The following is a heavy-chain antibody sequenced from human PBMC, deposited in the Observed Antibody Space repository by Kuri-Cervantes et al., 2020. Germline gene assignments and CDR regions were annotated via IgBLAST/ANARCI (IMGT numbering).Heavy chain of an antibody. V-gene: IGHV3-30-3*01. CDR2: ISYDGSNK. CDR3: ARDDRGSID. J-gene: IGHJ4*02. CDR1: GFTSSSYA. Sequence: LSLTCAASGFTSSSYAMHWVRQAPGKGLEWVAVISYDGSNKYYADSVKGRFTISRDNAKNTLYLQMNSLRAEDTAVYYCARDDRGSIDWGQGTLVTVSS. D-gene: IGHD1-26*01.